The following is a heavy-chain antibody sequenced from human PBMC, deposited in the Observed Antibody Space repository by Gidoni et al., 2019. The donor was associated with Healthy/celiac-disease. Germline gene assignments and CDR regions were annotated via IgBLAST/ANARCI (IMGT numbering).Heavy chain of an antibody. D-gene: IGHD3-3*01. CDR3: ARDFTIFGVVIIGFDY. CDR2: IYHSGST. J-gene: IGHJ4*02. Sequence: QVQLQESGPGLVKPSETLSLTRAVSGYSISSGYYWGWIRQPPGKGLEWIGSIYHSGSTYYDPSLKSRVTISVDTSKNQFSLKLSSVTAADTAVYYCARDFTIFGVVIIGFDYWGQGTLVTVSS. V-gene: IGHV4-38-2*02. CDR1: GYSISSGYY.